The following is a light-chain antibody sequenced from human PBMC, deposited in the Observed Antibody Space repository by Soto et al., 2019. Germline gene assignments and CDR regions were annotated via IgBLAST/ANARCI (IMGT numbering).Light chain of an antibody. CDR2: GAS. CDR1: QSVSIH. J-gene: IGKJ1*01. CDR3: QQYNNWPRT. Sequence: EIVITQSPATLSVSPGERATLSCRASQSVSIHLALYLQKPGQAPRLLIYGASTRATGIPARFSGSGSGTEFTLTISSLQSEDFAVYYCQQYNNWPRTFGQGTKVDIK. V-gene: IGKV3-15*01.